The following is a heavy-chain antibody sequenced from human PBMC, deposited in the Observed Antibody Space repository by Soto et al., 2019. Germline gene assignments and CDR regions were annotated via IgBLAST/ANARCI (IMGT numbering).Heavy chain of an antibody. D-gene: IGHD6-6*01. CDR3: ANWYSSSSGGYFDY. CDR2: ISWNSGSI. J-gene: IGHJ4*02. Sequence: HPGGSLRLSCAASGFTFDDYAMHWVRQAPGKGLEWVSGISWNSGSIGYADSVKGRFTISRDNAKNSLYLQMNSLRAEDTALYYCANWYSSSSGGYFDYWGQGTLVTVSS. V-gene: IGHV3-9*01. CDR1: GFTFDDYA.